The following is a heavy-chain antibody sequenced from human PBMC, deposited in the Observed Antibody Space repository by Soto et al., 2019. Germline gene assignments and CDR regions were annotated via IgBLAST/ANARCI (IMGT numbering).Heavy chain of an antibody. Sequence: SETLSLTCTVSGGSISSSSYYWGWIRQPPGKGLEWIGSIYYSGSTYYNPSLKSRVTMSVDTSKNQFSLKLSSVTAADTAVYYCASPKIAFYNWFDPWGQGTLVTVSS. CDR3: ASPKIAFYNWFDP. J-gene: IGHJ5*02. D-gene: IGHD3-3*02. CDR1: GGSISSSSYY. V-gene: IGHV4-39*01. CDR2: IYYSGST.